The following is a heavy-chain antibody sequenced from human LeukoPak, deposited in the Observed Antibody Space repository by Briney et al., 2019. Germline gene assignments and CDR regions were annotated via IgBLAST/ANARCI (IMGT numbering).Heavy chain of an antibody. CDR3: ARSFRRGVWQFDP. V-gene: IGHV4-31*03. CDR1: GASISSGGYS. CDR2: IFYRGGT. D-gene: IGHD3-10*01. J-gene: IGHJ5*02. Sequence: SETLSLTCTVSGASISSGGYSWNWIRQHPGKGLEWIGSIFYRGGTHYNPSLKSRLTLSLDTSKNQFSLKLTSVTAADTAVFYCARSFRRGVWQFDPWGQGTLVIVSS.